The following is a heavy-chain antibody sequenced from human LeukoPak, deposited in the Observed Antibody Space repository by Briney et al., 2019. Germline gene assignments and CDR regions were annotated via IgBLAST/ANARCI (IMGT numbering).Heavy chain of an antibody. D-gene: IGHD4-17*01. CDR2: ISHDGTNE. CDR3: AKRPSDYGDYVSYFDY. Sequence: GGSLRLACAASRFTFSTYAMHWLRQAPGKGLEWVAGISHDGTNEYQADSVKGRFTISRDNSKDTLYLQMNSLRDEDTAVYYCAKRPSDYGDYVSYFDYWGQGTLVTVSS. J-gene: IGHJ4*02. V-gene: IGHV3-30*04. CDR1: RFTFSTYA.